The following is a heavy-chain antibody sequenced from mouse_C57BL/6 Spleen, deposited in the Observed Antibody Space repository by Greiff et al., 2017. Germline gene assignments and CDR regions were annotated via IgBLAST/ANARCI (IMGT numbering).Heavy chain of an antibody. J-gene: IGHJ2*01. D-gene: IGHD1-1*01. CDR1: GFTFSSYA. CDR2: ISDGGSYT. V-gene: IGHV5-4*03. CDR3: ARRGVATDFDY. Sequence: EVMLVESGGGLVKPGGSLKLSCAASGFTFSSYAMSLVRQTPEKRLEWVATISDGGSYTYYPDNVKGRFTISRDNAKNNLYLQMSHLKSEDTAMYYCARRGVATDFDYWGQGTTLTVSS.